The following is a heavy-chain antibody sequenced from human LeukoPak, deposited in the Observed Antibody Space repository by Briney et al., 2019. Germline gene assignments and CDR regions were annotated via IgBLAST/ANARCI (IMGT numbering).Heavy chain of an antibody. CDR1: GYSISSGYY. V-gene: IGHV4-38-2*02. CDR3: ARGIGSWYYHFDY. J-gene: IGHJ4*02. Sequence: SKTLSLTCTVSGYSISSGYYWGWIRQPPGKGLEWIGSIYESGSTYYNPSLKSRVTTSIDTAKDRFSLQLNSVIAADTAVYYCARGIGSWYYHFDYWGQGSLVTVSS. CDR2: IYESGST. D-gene: IGHD6-13*01.